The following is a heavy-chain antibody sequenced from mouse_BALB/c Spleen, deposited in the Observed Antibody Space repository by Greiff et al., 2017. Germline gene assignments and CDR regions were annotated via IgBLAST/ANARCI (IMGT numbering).Heavy chain of an antibody. D-gene: IGHD1-1*01. CDR2: ISSGGSYT. V-gene: IGHV5-9-3*01. CDR3: ARQKKLRGAMDY. J-gene: IGHJ4*01. Sequence: EVKLVESGGGLVKPGGSLKLSCAASGFTFSSYAMSWVRQTPEKRLEWVATISSGGSYTYYPDSVKGRFTISRDNAKNTLYLQMSSLRSEDTAMYYCARQKKLRGAMDYWGQGTSVTVAS. CDR1: GFTFSSYA.